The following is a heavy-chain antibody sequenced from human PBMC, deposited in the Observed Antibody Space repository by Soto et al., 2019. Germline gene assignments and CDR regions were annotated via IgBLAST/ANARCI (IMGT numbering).Heavy chain of an antibody. V-gene: IGHV3-30*18. CDR2: ISYDGSNK. D-gene: IGHD2-2*01. J-gene: IGHJ6*02. CDR3: ANGPAAMSSPPYYYYGMDV. CDR1: GFTFSSYG. Sequence: PGGSLRLSCAASGFTFSSYGMHWVRQAPGKGLEWVAVISYDGSNKYYADSVKGRFTISRDNSKNTLYLQMNSLRAEDTAVYYCANGPAAMSSPPYYYYGMDVWGQGTTVTVSS.